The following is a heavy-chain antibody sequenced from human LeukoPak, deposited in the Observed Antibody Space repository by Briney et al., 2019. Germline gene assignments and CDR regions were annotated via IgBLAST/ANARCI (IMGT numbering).Heavy chain of an antibody. J-gene: IGHJ4*02. CDR3: TKASAARCIGVFCYPFDH. D-gene: IGHD2-15*01. CDR1: GFTFTNYA. Sequence: PGGSLRLSCAASGFTFTNYAMTWVRQAPGKGLEWVAATVGIGPDTYHADSVKGRFTISRDNSKNILYLQMNSLRVEDTAVYYCTKASAARCIGVFCYPFDHWGQGTLVTVS. V-gene: IGHV3-23*01. CDR2: TVGIGPDT.